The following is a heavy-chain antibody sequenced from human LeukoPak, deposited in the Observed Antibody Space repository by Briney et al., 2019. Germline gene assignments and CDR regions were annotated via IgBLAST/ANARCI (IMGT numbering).Heavy chain of an antibody. CDR1: GFTFDDYG. D-gene: IGHD3-22*01. J-gene: IGHJ4*02. CDR3: ARREYYDSSGYYFDY. CDR2: INWHGGST. Sequence: PGGSLRLFCAASGFTFDDYGMSWVRQAPGKGLEWVSGINWHGGSTGYADSVKGRFTISRDNAKNSLYLQMNSLRAEDTAFYYCARREYYDSSGYYFDYWGQGTLVTVSS. V-gene: IGHV3-20*04.